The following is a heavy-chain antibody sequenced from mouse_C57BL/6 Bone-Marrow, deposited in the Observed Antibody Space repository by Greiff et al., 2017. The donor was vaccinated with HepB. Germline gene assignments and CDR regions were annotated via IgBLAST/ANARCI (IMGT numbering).Heavy chain of an antibody. CDR1: GFTFSDYG. D-gene: IGHD2-2*01. CDR3: ARGGYYYAMDY. Sequence: EVHLVESGGGLMKPGGSLKLSCAASGFTFSDYGMHWVRQAPEKGLEWVAYISSGSSTIYYADTVKGRFTISRDNAKNTLFLQMTSLRSEDTAMYYCARGGYYYAMDYWGQGTSVTVSS. J-gene: IGHJ4*01. V-gene: IGHV5-17*01. CDR2: ISSGSSTI.